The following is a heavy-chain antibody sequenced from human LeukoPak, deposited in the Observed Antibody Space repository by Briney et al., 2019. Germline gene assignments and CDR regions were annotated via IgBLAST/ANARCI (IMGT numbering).Heavy chain of an antibody. J-gene: IGHJ4*02. CDR3: ARDLSESGSYDY. CDR2: INLNSGGT. D-gene: IGHD1-26*01. V-gene: IGHV1-2*02. Sequence: ASVKVSCKAPGYTFTDYYMNWVRQAPGQGLEWMGWINLNSGGTNYAQKLQGRVTMTTDTSTSTAYMELRSLRSDDTAVYYCARDLSESGSYDYWGQGTLVTVSS. CDR1: GYTFTDYY.